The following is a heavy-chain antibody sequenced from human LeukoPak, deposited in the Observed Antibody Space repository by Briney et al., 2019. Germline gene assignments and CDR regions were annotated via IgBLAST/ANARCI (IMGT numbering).Heavy chain of an antibody. J-gene: IGHJ4*02. D-gene: IGHD2-21*01. CDR2: ISDSGNT. CDR1: GFTFSSYW. CDR3: AKAPVTTCRGAYCYPFDY. Sequence: GGSLRLSCAASGFTFSSYWMSWVRQAPGKGLEWVSAISDSGNTYHADSVKGRFTISRDSFKNTPFLQMNRLRPEDKAVYYCAKAPVTTCRGAYCYPFDYWGQGTLVTVSS. V-gene: IGHV3-23*01.